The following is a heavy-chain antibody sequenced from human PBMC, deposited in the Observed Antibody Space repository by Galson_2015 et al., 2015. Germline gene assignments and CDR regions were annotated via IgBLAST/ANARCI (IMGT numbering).Heavy chain of an antibody. V-gene: IGHV1-69*04. CDR1: GGTFSSYT. J-gene: IGHJ4*02. CDR2: IIPILGIA. Sequence: SVKVSCKASGGTFSSYTISWVRQAPGQGLEWMGRIIPILGIANYAQKFQGRVTITADKSTSTAYMELSSLRSEDTAVYYCARDLYSNSYYFDYWGQGTLVTVSS. CDR3: ARDLYSNSYYFDY. D-gene: IGHD4-11*01.